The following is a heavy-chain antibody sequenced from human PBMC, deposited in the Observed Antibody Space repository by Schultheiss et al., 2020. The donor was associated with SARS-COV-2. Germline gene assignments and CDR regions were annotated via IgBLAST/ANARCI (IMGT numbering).Heavy chain of an antibody. CDR1: GFTVSSYS. CDR3: ARAAGAVVTL. D-gene: IGHD6-19*01. J-gene: IGHJ4*02. V-gene: IGHV3-21*01. CDR2: ISGSGGST. Sequence: GGSLRLSCAASGFTVSSYSMNWVRQAPGKGLEWVSAISGSGGSTYYADSVKGRFTISRDNAKNSLYLQMNSLRAEDTAVYYCARAAGAVVTLWGQGTLVTVSS.